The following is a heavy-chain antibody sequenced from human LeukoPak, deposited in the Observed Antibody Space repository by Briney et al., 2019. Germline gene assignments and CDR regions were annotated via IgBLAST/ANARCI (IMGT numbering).Heavy chain of an antibody. V-gene: IGHV3-13*01. CDR2: IDTVGGT. J-gene: IGHJ5*02. CDR1: GFTFSTYD. Sequence: GGSLRLSCAASGFTFSTYDMHWVRQVTGKGLEWVSGIDTVGGTYYPDSVKGRFTMSRDNAKNSLHLQMNGLRAGDTAVYYRARAVLGTHWLDPWGQGTVVTVSS. D-gene: IGHD6-19*01. CDR3: ARAVLGTHWLDP.